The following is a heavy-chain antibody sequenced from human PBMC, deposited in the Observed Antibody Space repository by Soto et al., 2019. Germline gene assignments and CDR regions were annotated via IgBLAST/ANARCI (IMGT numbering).Heavy chain of an antibody. Sequence: PVGSLRLSCAASGFTFSSYAMHWVRQAPGKGLEYVSAISSNGGSTYYADSVKGRFTISRDNSKNTLYLQMSSLRAEDTAVYYCVKEPHGSGSYLAVPGDPTTDYWGQGTLVTVSS. CDR1: GFTFSSYA. D-gene: IGHD3-10*01. J-gene: IGHJ4*02. V-gene: IGHV3-64D*06. CDR3: VKEPHGSGSYLAVPGDPTTDY. CDR2: ISSNGGST.